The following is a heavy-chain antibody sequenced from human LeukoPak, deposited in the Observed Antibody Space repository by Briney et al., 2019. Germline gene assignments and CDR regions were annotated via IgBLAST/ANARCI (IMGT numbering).Heavy chain of an antibody. CDR2: ISAYNGNT. Sequence: GASVKVSCKASGYTFTSYDINWVRQATGQGLEWMGWISAYNGNTNYAQKLQGRVTMTTDKSTSTAYMELSSLRSEDTAVYYCARDSGSSHFDYWGQGTLVTVSS. D-gene: IGHD6-13*01. CDR1: GYTFTSYD. CDR3: ARDSGSSHFDY. J-gene: IGHJ4*02. V-gene: IGHV1-18*01.